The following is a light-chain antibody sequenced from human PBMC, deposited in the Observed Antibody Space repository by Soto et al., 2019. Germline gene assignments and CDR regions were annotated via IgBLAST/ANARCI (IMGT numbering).Light chain of an antibody. CDR1: QGLMHSNGYNY. Sequence: DIVMTQSPLSLPVTPGEPASISCRSSQGLMHSNGYNYLDWYLQKPGPCPQLLIYLGSTLASGVPARFSGSGSGTDFTLKSSRVEAEDVGIYYFMQALEYPKTFVQGTKLEIK. CDR2: LGS. CDR3: MQALEYPKT. V-gene: IGKV2-28*01. J-gene: IGKJ2*01.